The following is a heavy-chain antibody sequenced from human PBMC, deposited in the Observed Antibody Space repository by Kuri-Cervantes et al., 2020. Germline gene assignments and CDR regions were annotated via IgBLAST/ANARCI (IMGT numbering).Heavy chain of an antibody. CDR1: GGTFSSYA. CDR3: ARWTTGNWFDP. CDR2: ITPIFGTA. D-gene: IGHD1-14*01. Sequence: SVKVSCKASGGTFSSYAISWVRQAPGQGLEWMGGITPIFGTANYAQKFQGRVTITADESTSTAYMELRSLRSDDTAVYYCARWTTGNWFDPWGQGTLVTDSS. J-gene: IGHJ5*02. V-gene: IGHV1-69*13.